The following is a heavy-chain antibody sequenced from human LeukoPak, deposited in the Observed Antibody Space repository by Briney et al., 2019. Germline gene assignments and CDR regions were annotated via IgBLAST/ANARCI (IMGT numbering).Heavy chain of an antibody. CDR2: ISAYNGNT. D-gene: IGHD3-22*01. V-gene: IGHV1-18*01. J-gene: IGHJ3*02. CDR1: GYTFTSYG. CDR3: ARDYFDSRGYSLGAFDI. Sequence: ASVKVSCKASGYTFTSYGISWVRQAPGQGLEWMGWISAYNGNTNYAQKVQGRLTMTTDTSTTTAYMELRSLRSDDTAVYYCARDYFDSRGYSLGAFDIWGQGTMVTVSS.